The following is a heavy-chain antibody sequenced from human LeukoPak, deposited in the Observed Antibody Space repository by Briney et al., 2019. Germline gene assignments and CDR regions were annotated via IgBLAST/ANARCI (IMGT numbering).Heavy chain of an antibody. J-gene: IGHJ4*02. CDR1: GGSISSKSYY. Sequence: SETLSLTCTLSGGSISSKSYYWGWIRQSPGKGLEWIGSIYDSGSTYYNPSLKSRVTISVDTSKNQFSLKLSSVTAADTALYYCARGYYDVLTGHPKNFDYWDQGILVTVSS. CDR2: IYDSGST. D-gene: IGHD3-9*01. CDR3: ARGYYDVLTGHPKNFDY. V-gene: IGHV4-39*01.